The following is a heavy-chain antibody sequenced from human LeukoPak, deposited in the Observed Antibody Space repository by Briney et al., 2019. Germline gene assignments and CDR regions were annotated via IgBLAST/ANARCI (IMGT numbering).Heavy chain of an antibody. J-gene: IGHJ6*02. CDR1: GFTFSSYA. V-gene: IGHV3-23*01. CDR3: ARDPGYCSGGSCYSSNYGMDV. Sequence: PGGSLRLSCAASGFTFSSYAMSWVRQAPGKGLEWVSAISGSGGSTYYADSVKGRFTISRDNAKNSLYLQMNSLRAEDTAVYYCARDPGYCSGGSCYSSNYGMDVWGQGTTVTVSS. D-gene: IGHD2-15*01. CDR2: ISGSGGST.